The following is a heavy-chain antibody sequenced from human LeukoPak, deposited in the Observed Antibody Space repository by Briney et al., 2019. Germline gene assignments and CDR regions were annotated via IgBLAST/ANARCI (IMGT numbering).Heavy chain of an antibody. Sequence: TSGESLKISCQGSGYSFIIYWISWVGQMSGKGLEWMGRIDPSDSYTDYSQSFQGHATISADKSISTAYLQWSSLKASDTAMYYCARHLYGSGTSATFDIWGQGTMVSVSS. D-gene: IGHD3-10*01. J-gene: IGHJ3*02. CDR3: ARHLYGSGTSATFDI. CDR2: IDPSDSYT. V-gene: IGHV5-10-1*01. CDR1: GYSFIIYW.